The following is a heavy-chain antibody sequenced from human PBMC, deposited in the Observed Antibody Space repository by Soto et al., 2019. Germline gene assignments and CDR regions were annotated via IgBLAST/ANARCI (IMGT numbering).Heavy chain of an antibody. D-gene: IGHD1-1*01. V-gene: IGHV1-2*06. J-gene: IGHJ6*02. Sequence: ASVKVSCKASGYTFTGYYVHWVRQAAGHGLEWMGRINPNSGVTNYAQKFQGRVTMTRDTSISTAYMDLSRLTSDDTAVYYCARVNAKNHWTTGYYYGMDVWGQGTTVTVSS. CDR3: ARVNAKNHWTTGYYYGMDV. CDR1: GYTFTGYY. CDR2: INPNSGVT.